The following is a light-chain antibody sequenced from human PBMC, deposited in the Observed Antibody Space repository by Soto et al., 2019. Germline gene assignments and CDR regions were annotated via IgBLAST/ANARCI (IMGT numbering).Light chain of an antibody. J-gene: IGKJ5*01. CDR3: QQYVEYSIT. Sequence: EVVLTQSPATLSLSPGERATLSCRASQSVSSYLLWYQQKPGQAPRLLIYDASNMASGIPARFSGSGSETEFTLSISSLQPDDFGTYYCQQYVEYSITFGQGTRLEIK. CDR1: QSVSSY. CDR2: DAS. V-gene: IGKV3-11*01.